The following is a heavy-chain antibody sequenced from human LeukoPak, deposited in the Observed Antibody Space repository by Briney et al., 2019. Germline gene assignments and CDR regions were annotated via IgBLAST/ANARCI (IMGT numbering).Heavy chain of an antibody. D-gene: IGHD1/OR15-1a*01. J-gene: IGHJ4*02. CDR2: IYYNGYT. CDR1: GGSIGTYY. Sequence: SQTLSLTCTVSGGSIGTYYWSWIRQPPGKGLEWIGYIYYNGYTDYNPSLKSRVTISLHTSKNQFSLKLSSVNAADTAVYYCARDRHWTNDWVFDYWGQGTLVTVSS. CDR3: ARDRHWTNDWVFDY. V-gene: IGHV4-59*01.